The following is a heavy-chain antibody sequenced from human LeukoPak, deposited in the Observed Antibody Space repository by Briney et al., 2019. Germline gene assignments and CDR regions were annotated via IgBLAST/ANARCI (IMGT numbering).Heavy chain of an antibody. Sequence: PGGSLRLSCAASGFTFSSYGMHWVRQAPGKGLEWVAVISYDGSNKYYADSVKGRFTISRDNSKNTLYLQMNSLRAEDTAVYYCARAVSGSLYGDFDFWGQGTLVTVSA. CDR2: ISYDGSNK. D-gene: IGHD1-26*01. J-gene: IGHJ4*02. CDR3: ARAVSGSLYGDFDF. V-gene: IGHV3-30*03. CDR1: GFTFSSYG.